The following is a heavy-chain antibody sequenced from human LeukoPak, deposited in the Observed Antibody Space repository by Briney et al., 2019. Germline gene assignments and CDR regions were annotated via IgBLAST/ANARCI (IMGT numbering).Heavy chain of an antibody. V-gene: IGHV3-66*01. CDR2: IYSGGST. Sequence: PGGSLRLSCAASGFTVSSNYMSWVRQAPGKGLEWVSFIYSGGSTCYADSVKGRFTISRDNAKNSLYLQMNSLRAEDTAVYYCARVSRWYYFDYWGQGTLVTVSS. CDR3: ARVSRWYYFDY. D-gene: IGHD4-23*01. CDR1: GFTVSSNY. J-gene: IGHJ4*02.